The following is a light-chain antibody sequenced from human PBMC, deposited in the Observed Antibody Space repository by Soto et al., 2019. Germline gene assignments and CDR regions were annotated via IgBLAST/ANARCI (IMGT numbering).Light chain of an antibody. CDR1: SSDVGAYNF. CDR2: DVA. Sequence: QSVLNQPASVSGSPGRSITISCTGTSSDVGAYNFVSWYQHHPDKAPKVVIYDVANRPSGVSYRFSASKSGNTASLTISGLQAEDEADYYCMSFTSSNTYVFGTGTKVTVL. J-gene: IGLJ1*01. CDR3: MSFTSSNTYV. V-gene: IGLV2-14*03.